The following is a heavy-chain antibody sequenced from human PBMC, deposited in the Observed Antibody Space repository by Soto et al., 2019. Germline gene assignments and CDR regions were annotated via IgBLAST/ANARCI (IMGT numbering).Heavy chain of an antibody. J-gene: IGHJ6*02. V-gene: IGHV5-51*01. D-gene: IGHD4-4*01. CDR3: VRHISNFRYYSYAMDV. CDR1: GYTFTDYW. Sequence: GESLKISCKGAGYTFTDYWIGWVRQLPGKGLEWMGIIYPGDSDTRYSPSFQGHVTIPVAKSTSTSYLQWNTLKASDTAMYYCVRHISNFRYYSYAMDVWGQGTTVTVSS. CDR2: IYPGDSDT.